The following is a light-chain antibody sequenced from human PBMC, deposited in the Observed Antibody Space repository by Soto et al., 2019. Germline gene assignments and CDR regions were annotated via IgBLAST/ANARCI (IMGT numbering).Light chain of an antibody. J-gene: IGLJ2*01. CDR1: SSNIGAGYD. CDR2: GNS. CDR3: QSYDSSLSGAV. Sequence: QSVLTQPPSASGAPGQRVTISCTGSSSNIGAGYDVHWYQQLPGTHPKLLIYGNSNRPSGVPDRFSGSKSGTSASLAITGLQAEDEADYYCQSYDSSLSGAVFGGGTKLTVL. V-gene: IGLV1-40*01.